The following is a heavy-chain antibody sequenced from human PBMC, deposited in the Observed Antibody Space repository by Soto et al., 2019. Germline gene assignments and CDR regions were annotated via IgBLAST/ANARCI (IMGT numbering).Heavy chain of an antibody. CDR3: ATDSNYDVSNSF. D-gene: IGHD3-3*01. V-gene: IGHV1-69*13. J-gene: IGHJ4*02. CDR1: GGTLNNYA. Sequence: GASVNVSCKASGGTLNNYAINWVRQAPGQGLEWMGGILPVSAPPDYAQKFQGRVSITADHSTSTVYMELSRLKSDDTAVYFCATDSNYDVSNSFWGQGTLVTVSS. CDR2: ILPVSAPP.